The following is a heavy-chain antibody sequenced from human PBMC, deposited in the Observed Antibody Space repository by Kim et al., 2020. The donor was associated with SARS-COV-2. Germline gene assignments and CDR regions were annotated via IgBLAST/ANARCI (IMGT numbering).Heavy chain of an antibody. J-gene: IGHJ4*02. V-gene: IGHV4-39*01. CDR2: IYYGVST. D-gene: IGHD5-18*01. CDR1: GGSISSSSYY. Sequence: SETLSLTCTVSGGSISSSSYYWGWIRQPPGKGLEWIGSIYYGVSTYYNPSLKSRVTISVDTSKNQFSLKLSSVTAADTAVYYCARRGYSYGFGGRGGWYFDYWGQGTLVTVSS. CDR3: ARRGYSYGFGGRGGWYFDY.